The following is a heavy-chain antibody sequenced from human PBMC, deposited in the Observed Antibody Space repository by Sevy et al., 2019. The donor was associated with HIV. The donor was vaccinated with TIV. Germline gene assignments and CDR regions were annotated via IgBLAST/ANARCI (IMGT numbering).Heavy chain of an antibody. CDR3: AREWVSPGPLIDKYGMDV. CDR2: VRYDRGNE. Sequence: GGSQRLSCAASGFTFRSYDMHWVRQAPGKGLEWVAIVRYDRGNEQYADSVKGRFTISRENSRNTLHLQMNSLRAEDTAVYFCAREWVSPGPLIDKYGMDVWGQGTTVTVSS. J-gene: IGHJ6*02. CDR1: GFTFRSYD. V-gene: IGHV3-30*02. D-gene: IGHD1-26*01.